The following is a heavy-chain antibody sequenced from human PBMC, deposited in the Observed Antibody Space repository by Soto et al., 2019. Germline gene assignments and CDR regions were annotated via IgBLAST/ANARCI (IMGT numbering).Heavy chain of an antibody. CDR1: GGTFSSYA. Sequence: GPSVKVSCKASGGTFSSYAISWVRPAPGQGLEWMGGIIPIFGTANYAQKFQGRGTITADKSTSTDYMALSSLRPEATDAYYCARAKSMDNSPSYHYHDMDNWGQGTPVTVSS. J-gene: IGHJ6*02. CDR2: IIPIFGTA. CDR3: ARAKSMDNSPSYHYHDMDN. V-gene: IGHV1-69*06. D-gene: IGHD1-1*01.